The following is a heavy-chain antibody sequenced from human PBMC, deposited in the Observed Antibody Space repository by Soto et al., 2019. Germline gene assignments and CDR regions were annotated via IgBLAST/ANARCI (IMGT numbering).Heavy chain of an antibody. CDR1: SLTFISYV. V-gene: IGHV3-30-3*01. CDR3: ARPNMPVYCSSTRCFDSYHNAMDV. J-gene: IGHJ6*02. D-gene: IGHD2-2*01. Sequence: GGSLRLSCASSSLTFISYVMHWVRQAPGKGLEWVAVISFDGSNKYYAESVKGRFTISRDNSKNTLYLQMNSLRAEDTAVYYCARPNMPVYCSSTRCFDSYHNAMDVWGRGTTVTVSS. CDR2: ISFDGSNK.